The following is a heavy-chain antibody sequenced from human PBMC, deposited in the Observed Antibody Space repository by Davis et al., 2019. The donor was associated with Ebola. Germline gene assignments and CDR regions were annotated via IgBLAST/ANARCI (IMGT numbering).Heavy chain of an antibody. Sequence: GESLKISCAASGFTFSSYAMSWVRQAPGKGLEWVSGISTGGGVTIYADSVKGRFTISRDNSKNTFNLQMNSLTAEDTAVYYCAKDPWREQLVWGYYYYYGMDVWGQGTTVTVSS. CDR3: AKDPWREQLVWGYYYYYGMDV. J-gene: IGHJ6*02. V-gene: IGHV3-23*01. D-gene: IGHD6-6*01. CDR2: ISTGGGVT. CDR1: GFTFSSYA.